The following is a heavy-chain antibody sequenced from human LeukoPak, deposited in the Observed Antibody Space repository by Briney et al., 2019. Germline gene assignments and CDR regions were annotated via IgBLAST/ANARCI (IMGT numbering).Heavy chain of an antibody. CDR3: AILEGDYGDYGQ. J-gene: IGHJ4*02. CDR2: ISGSGGST. D-gene: IGHD4-17*01. CDR1: GFTFSSYA. Sequence: HPGGSLRLSCAASGFTFSSYAMSWVRQAPGKGLEGVSAISGSGGSTYYADSVKGRFTISRDNSKNTLYLQMNSLRAEDTAVYYCAILEGDYGDYGQWGQGTLVTVSS. V-gene: IGHV3-23*01.